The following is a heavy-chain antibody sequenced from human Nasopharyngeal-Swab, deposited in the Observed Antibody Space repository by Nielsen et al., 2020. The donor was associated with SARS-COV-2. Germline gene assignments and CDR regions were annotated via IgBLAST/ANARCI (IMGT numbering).Heavy chain of an antibody. J-gene: IGHJ2*01. CDR2: IWYDGSNK. V-gene: IGHV3-33*01. Sequence: GGSLRLSCAASGFTFSSYGMHWVRQAPGKGLEWVAVIWYDGSNKYYADSVKGRFTISRDNSKNMLYLQMNSLRAEDTAVYYRARASSGYDEWYFDLWGRGTLVTVSS. D-gene: IGHD5-12*01. CDR1: GFTFSSYG. CDR3: ARASSGYDEWYFDL.